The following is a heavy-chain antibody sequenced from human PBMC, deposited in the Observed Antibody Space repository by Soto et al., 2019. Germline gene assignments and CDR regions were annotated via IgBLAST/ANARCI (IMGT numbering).Heavy chain of an antibody. D-gene: IGHD1-26*01. CDR2: IYYSGST. J-gene: IGHJ6*02. CDR1: GDSISSYY. CDR3: ARGAQWELLRYYYYYGMDV. V-gene: IGHV4-59*01. Sequence: PSETLSLTCTVSGDSISSYYWSWIRQPPGKGLEWIGYIYYSGSTNYNPSLKSRVTVSVDTSKNQFSLKLSSVTAADTAVYYCARGAQWELLRYYYYYGMDVWGQGTTVTVSS.